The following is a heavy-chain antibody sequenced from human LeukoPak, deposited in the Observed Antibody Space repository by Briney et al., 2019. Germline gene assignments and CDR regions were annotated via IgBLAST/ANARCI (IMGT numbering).Heavy chain of an antibody. CDR1: GFTFSSYE. V-gene: IGHV3-48*03. Sequence: GGSLRLSCAASGFTFSSYEMNWVRQAPGKGLEWVSYISSSGSTIYYADSVKGRFTISRDNAKNSLYLQMNSLRAEDTAVYYCARGKEPMYEMPLGADYWGQGTLVTVSS. CDR3: ARGKEPMYEMPLGADY. CDR2: ISSSGSTI. J-gene: IGHJ4*02. D-gene: IGHD1-14*01.